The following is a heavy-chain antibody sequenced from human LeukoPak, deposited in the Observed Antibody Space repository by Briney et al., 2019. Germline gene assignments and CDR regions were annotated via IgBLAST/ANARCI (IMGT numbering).Heavy chain of an antibody. J-gene: IGHJ4*02. CDR1: XFTFSTYG. V-gene: IGHV3-30*18. D-gene: IGHD6-13*01. CDR2: ISYDGSYK. Sequence: GGSLRLSCAASXFTFSTYGMHWVRQAPGKGLEWVAVISYDGSYKFYADSVKGRFTISRDNSKSTLYLQMNSLRAEDTAVYYCAKDRYSGLNTIDYWGQGTLVTVSS. CDR3: AKDRYSGLNTIDY.